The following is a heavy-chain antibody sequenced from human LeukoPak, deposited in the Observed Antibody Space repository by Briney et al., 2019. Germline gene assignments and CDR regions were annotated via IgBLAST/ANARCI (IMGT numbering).Heavy chain of an antibody. Sequence: ASVTVSCKASGYTFTSYGISWVRQAPGQGLEWMGWISAYNGNTNYAQKLQGRVTMTTDTSTSTAYMELRSLRSDDTAVYYCTRGPAISIVATIGGFFDYWGQGTLVTVSS. CDR3: TRGPAISIVATIGGFFDY. V-gene: IGHV1-18*01. D-gene: IGHD5-12*01. CDR2: ISAYNGNT. J-gene: IGHJ4*02. CDR1: GYTFTSYG.